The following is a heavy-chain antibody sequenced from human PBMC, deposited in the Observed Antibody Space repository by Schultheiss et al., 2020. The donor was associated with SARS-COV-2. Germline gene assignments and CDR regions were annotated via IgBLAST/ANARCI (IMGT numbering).Heavy chain of an antibody. D-gene: IGHD3-10*01. V-gene: IGHV4-39*07. CDR2: IYHSGNT. CDR1: GGSVSSGSYY. Sequence: SETLSLTCTVSGGSVSSGSYYWSWIRQPPGKGLEWIGSIYHSGNTYYNPSLKSRVTISVDTSKNQLSLKLSSVTAADTAVYYCARGDYGSGSYYFDYWGQGALVTVSS. CDR3: ARGDYGSGSYYFDY. J-gene: IGHJ4*02.